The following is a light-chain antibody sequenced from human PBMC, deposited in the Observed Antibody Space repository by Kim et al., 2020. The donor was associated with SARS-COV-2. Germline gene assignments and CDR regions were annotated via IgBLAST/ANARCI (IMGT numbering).Light chain of an antibody. CDR3: QQYYSYPRT. J-gene: IGKJ1*01. CDR2: AAS. Sequence: ASAEDRVPITCRASQGISSYLAWYQQKPGKAPKLLIYAASTLQSGVPSRFSGSGSGTDFTLTISCLQSEDFATYYCQQYYSYPRTFGQGTKVDIK. CDR1: QGISSY. V-gene: IGKV1-8*01.